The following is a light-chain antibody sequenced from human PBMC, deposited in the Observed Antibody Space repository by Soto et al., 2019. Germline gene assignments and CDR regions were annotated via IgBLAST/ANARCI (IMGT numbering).Light chain of an antibody. V-gene: IGKV3-20*01. Sequence: VLSQSPAILSLSPGERATLSCRASQSVPSTYFAWYQQKAGQPPRLLISGTSNRATGIPDRFSGSGSGTDFTLTISRLEPEDFAVDFCQQFVNSPWTFGQGTKVEI. CDR3: QQFVNSPWT. J-gene: IGKJ1*01. CDR2: GTS. CDR1: QSVPSTY.